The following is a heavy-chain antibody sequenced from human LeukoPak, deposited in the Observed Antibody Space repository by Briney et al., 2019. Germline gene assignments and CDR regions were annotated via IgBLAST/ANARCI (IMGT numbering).Heavy chain of an antibody. CDR1: GGSLSGYY. Sequence: KSSETLSLTCTVSGGSLSGYYWSWIRQPPGKGLEWIGEINHSGSTNYNPSLKSRVTISVDTSKNQFSLKLSSVTAADTAVYYCVVVVEPPDSDGFDVWGQGTMITVSS. J-gene: IGHJ3*01. V-gene: IGHV4-34*01. CDR2: INHSGST. D-gene: IGHD1-14*01. CDR3: VVVVEPPDSDGFDV.